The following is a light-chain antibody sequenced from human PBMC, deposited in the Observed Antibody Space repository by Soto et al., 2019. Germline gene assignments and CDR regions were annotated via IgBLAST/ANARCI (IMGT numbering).Light chain of an antibody. Sequence: DIVMTQSPATLPVAPGERVTFSCRASQGVSRKLAWYQHKPGQAPRLLISGASTGATGIPARFSGSGSGTEFTLTISSLQSEDCAIYYCQQRADWPATFGPGTKVDIK. V-gene: IGKV3-15*01. CDR2: GAS. CDR1: QGVSRK. CDR3: QQRADWPAT. J-gene: IGKJ3*01.